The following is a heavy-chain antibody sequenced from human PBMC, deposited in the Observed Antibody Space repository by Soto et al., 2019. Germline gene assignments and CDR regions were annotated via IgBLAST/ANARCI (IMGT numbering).Heavy chain of an antibody. V-gene: IGHV3-23*01. CDR3: VNPTVGIECGYDYGYFDD. D-gene: IGHD5-12*01. J-gene: IGHJ4*02. Sequence: GGSLRLSCAASGFTFSSYAMSWVRQAPGKGLEWVSAISGSGGSTYYADSVKGRFTISRDNSKNTLYLQMNSLRAEDTAVYYCVNPTVGIECGYDYGYFDDWGKGTLVSVAS. CDR2: ISGSGGST. CDR1: GFTFSSYA.